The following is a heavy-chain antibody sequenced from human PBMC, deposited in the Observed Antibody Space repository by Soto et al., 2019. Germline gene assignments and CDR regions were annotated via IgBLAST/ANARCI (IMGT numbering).Heavy chain of an antibody. Sequence: VGSLRLSCLTSGFTFSSSAMTWVRQAPGKGLDWVSAITESGDGTFYADSVEGRFTISRDNSKNTLFLQMNSLTIEDTALYYCATSIGALNEYWGQGILVTVSS. V-gene: IGHV3-23*01. CDR3: ATSIGALNEY. CDR2: ITESGDGT. D-gene: IGHD3-16*01. J-gene: IGHJ4*02. CDR1: GFTFSSSA.